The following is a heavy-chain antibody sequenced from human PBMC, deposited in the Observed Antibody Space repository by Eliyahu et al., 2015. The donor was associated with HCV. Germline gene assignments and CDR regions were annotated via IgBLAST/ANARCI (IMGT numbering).Heavy chain of an antibody. CDR1: GFXVSSNY. CDR2: IYSGGST. V-gene: IGHV3-66*01. Sequence: EVQLVESGGGLVQPGGSLXLSCAAXGFXVSSNYMSWVRQAPGKGLEWVSVIYSGGSTYYADSVKGRFTISRDNSKNTLYLQMNSLRAEDTAVYYCAAGGYDFWSGFPHWGQGTLVTVSS. CDR3: AAGGYDFWSGFPH. D-gene: IGHD3-3*01. J-gene: IGHJ4*02.